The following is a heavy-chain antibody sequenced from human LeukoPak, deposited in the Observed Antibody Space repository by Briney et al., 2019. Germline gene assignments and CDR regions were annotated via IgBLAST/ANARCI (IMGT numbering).Heavy chain of an antibody. CDR2: IYYNGIT. D-gene: IGHD2-2*01. CDR3: ARESGVVVPAAPYYYYGMDV. CDR1: SGSISTFY. J-gene: IGHJ6*02. Sequence: SETLSFTCTVSSGSISTFYWSWIRHPQGKGLEWIGYIYYNGITNYNPSLKSRVTISVDTSKNQFSLKLTSVTAADTAVYYCARESGVVVPAAPYYYYGMDVWGQGTTVTVSS. V-gene: IGHV4-59*01.